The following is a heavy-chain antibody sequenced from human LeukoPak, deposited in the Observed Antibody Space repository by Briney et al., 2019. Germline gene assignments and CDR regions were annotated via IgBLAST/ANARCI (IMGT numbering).Heavy chain of an antibody. CDR1: GGSISSSNW. V-gene: IGHV4-4*02. Sequence: PSGTLSLTCAVSGGSISSSNWWSWVRQPPGKGLEWIGEIYHSGSTNYNPSLKSRVTISVDKSKNQFSLKLSSVTAADTAVYYCARGGRGYCSSTSCLGGYYFDYWGQGTLVTVSS. CDR3: ARGGRGYCSSTSCLGGYYFDY. CDR2: IYHSGST. J-gene: IGHJ4*02. D-gene: IGHD2-2*01.